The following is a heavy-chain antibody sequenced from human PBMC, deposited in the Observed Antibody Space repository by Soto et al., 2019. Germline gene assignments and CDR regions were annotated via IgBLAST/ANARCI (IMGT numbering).Heavy chain of an antibody. J-gene: IGHJ2*01. D-gene: IGHD4-17*01. V-gene: IGHV3-23*05. CDR1: EFTFSTSG. Sequence: EVQLLESGGALVQPGGSLRLSCAASEFTFSTSGMAWVRLAPGRGLDYVSAINPSGSRTYYADSVKGRFTISRDNSKNTLYLQMNSLRAEGTAIYYCAKTPRGGDYGDWYFDLWGRGTLVTVSS. CDR2: INPSGSRT. CDR3: AKTPRGGDYGDWYFDL.